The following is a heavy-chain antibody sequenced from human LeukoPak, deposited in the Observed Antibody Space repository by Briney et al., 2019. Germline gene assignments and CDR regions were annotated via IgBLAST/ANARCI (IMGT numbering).Heavy chain of an antibody. CDR3: ARWNNGRFDY. J-gene: IGHJ4*02. Sequence: SETLSLTCTVSGDSMDSSNWWGWVRQSPEKGLEWIGEIYHYGSTNYNPSLKSRVTISVDKSKNQFSLKLKSVTAADTAVYFCARWNNGRFDYWGQGTLVTVSS. V-gene: IGHV4-4*02. D-gene: IGHD1/OR15-1a*01. CDR1: GDSMDSSNW. CDR2: IYHYGST.